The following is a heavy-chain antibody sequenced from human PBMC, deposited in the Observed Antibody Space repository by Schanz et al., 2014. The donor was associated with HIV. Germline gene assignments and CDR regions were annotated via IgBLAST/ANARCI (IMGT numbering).Heavy chain of an antibody. D-gene: IGHD6-6*01. CDR3: ARSSSGSGTWPPRY. V-gene: IGHV3-33*03. CDR2: IWYDGSKT. J-gene: IGHJ4*02. CDR1: GFSFSSHG. Sequence: QVQLVESGGGVVQPGRSLRLSCAASGFSFSSHGMHWVRQPPGKGLEWVSYIWYDGSKTYYVDSVKGRFTISRDNSENTLYLQMNSLRAEDTALYHCARSSSGSGTWPPRYWGQGTLVIVSS.